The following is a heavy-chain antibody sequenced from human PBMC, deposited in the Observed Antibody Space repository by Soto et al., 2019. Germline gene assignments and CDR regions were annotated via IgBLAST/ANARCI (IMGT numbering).Heavy chain of an antibody. CDR3: ARPLAGCSGGSRYSVWAFDI. CDR1: GGSFSGYY. D-gene: IGHD2-15*01. J-gene: IGHJ3*02. CDR2: INHSGST. Sequence: SETLSLTCAVYGGSFSGYYWSWIRQPPGNGLEWIGEINHSGSTNYNPSLKSRVTISVDTSKNQFSLKLSSVTAADTAVYYCARPLAGCSGGSRYSVWAFDILGQGTMVTVSS. V-gene: IGHV4-34*01.